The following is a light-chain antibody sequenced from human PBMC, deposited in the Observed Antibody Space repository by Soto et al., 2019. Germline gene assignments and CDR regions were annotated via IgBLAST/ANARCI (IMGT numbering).Light chain of an antibody. CDR3: QQRNNWPLT. CDR2: DKP. V-gene: IGKV3-11*01. CDR1: QSVSNF. J-gene: IGKJ5*01. Sequence: EIVLTQSPATLPLSPGKRATLSCRASQSVSNFLAWYQQKPGQAPRLLNYDKPNRATGIPARFGGSRSGTDFTLTINNLEPEAFADYYCQQRNNWPLTFGQGTRLE.